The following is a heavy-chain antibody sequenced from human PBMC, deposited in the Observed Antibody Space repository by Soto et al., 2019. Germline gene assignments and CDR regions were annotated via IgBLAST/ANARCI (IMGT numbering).Heavy chain of an antibody. CDR2: ISYDGDHK. Sequence: QVQLVESGGGVVQPGRSLRLSCAASGFSFSTYAMHWVRQTPGKGLEWVAVISYDGDHKYYTDSVKGRFTISRDNSKNTLDLLMNSLRREDTAIYYCARDPAPRDNDDVTGYFHCDYWGQGTLVSVSS. CDR1: GFSFSTYA. J-gene: IGHJ4*02. CDR3: ARDPAPRDNDDVTGYFHCDY. D-gene: IGHD3-9*01. V-gene: IGHV3-30-3*01.